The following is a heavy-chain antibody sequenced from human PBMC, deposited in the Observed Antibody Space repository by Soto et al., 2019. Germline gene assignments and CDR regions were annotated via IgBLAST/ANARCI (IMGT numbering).Heavy chain of an antibody. D-gene: IGHD5-18*01. Sequence: QITLKESGPTLVKPTQTLTLTCTFSGLSSLSTSGVHVGWFRQPPGKALEWLALIYWDDDKRYSPSLKSRLTITKDPSKNQVVLTMTNMDPVDTATYYCAHRPGYSFGEGFDYWGQGTLVTVSS. CDR2: IYWDDDK. V-gene: IGHV2-5*02. J-gene: IGHJ4*02. CDR3: AHRPGYSFGEGFDY. CDR1: GLSSLSTSGVH.